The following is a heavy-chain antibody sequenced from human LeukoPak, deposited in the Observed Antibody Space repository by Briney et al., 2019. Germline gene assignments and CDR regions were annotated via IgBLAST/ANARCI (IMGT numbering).Heavy chain of an antibody. CDR3: ARDKKKDIAMAGDFDY. CDR2: IFYSGTA. V-gene: IGHV4-39*02. CDR1: GDSISSTRYH. J-gene: IGHJ4*02. D-gene: IGHD6-19*01. Sequence: SETLSLTCTVSGDSISSTRYHWGWIRQPPGKGLEWIGSIFYSGTAYYNPSLKSRVTIFVDTSKNQFSLKLTSVTAADTAVYYCARDKKKDIAMAGDFDYWGQGTLVTVSS.